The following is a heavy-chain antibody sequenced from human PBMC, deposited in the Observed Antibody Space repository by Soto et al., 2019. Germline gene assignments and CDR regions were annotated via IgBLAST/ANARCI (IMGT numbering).Heavy chain of an antibody. J-gene: IGHJ6*02. V-gene: IGHV4-4*02. Sequence: SETLSLTCAVSGGSISSSNWWSWVRQPPGKGLEWIGEIYHSGSTNYNPSLKSRVTISVDKSKNQFSLKLSSVTAADTAVYYCASYNVWGELKDYYGMDVWGQGTTVTVSS. D-gene: IGHD3-16*01. CDR3: ASYNVWGELKDYYGMDV. CDR2: IYHSGST. CDR1: GGSISSSNW.